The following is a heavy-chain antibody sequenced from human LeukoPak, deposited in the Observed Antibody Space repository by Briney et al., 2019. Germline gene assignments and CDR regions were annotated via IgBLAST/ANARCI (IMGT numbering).Heavy chain of an antibody. J-gene: IGHJ4*02. D-gene: IGHD3-3*02. CDR1: GFTFSDYA. CDR3: ARGLHFWSGYKDY. V-gene: IGHV3-30*02. Sequence: GGSLRLSCAVSGFTFSDYAMHWVRQAPGKGLEWVASIQSDGNEKYSSDSLKGRFTISRDNSKNTLYLQMNSLRAEDTAVYYCARGLHFWSGYKDYWGQGTLVTVSS. CDR2: IQSDGNEK.